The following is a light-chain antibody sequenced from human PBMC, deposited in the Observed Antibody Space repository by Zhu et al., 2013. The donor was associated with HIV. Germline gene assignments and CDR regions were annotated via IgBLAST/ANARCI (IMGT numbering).Light chain of an antibody. Sequence: EVVLTQSPGTLSLSPGERATLSCRASQTVSSNFLAWYHQIPGQAPRLLIYGASNRATGIPDRFSGSGSGTDFTLSISRLEPEDFAVYYCQQYDRSPLTFGGGTTVEIK. CDR1: QTVSSNF. CDR3: QQYDRSPLT. J-gene: IGKJ4*01. CDR2: GAS. V-gene: IGKV3-20*01.